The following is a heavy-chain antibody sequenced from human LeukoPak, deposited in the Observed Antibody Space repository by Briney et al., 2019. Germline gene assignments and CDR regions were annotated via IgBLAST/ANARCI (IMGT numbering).Heavy chain of an antibody. CDR3: AKDLLVGNYYGSGSPQDY. CDR1: GDSVSSNSS. CDR2: TYYRSKWYN. Sequence: SQTLSLTCVISGDSVSSNSSWNWIRQSPSRGLEWLGRTYYRSKWYNDYVVSVKSRININPDTSKNQFSLQLNSVTPEDTAVYYCAKDLLVGNYYGSGSPQDYWGQGTLVTVSS. V-gene: IGHV6-1*01. J-gene: IGHJ4*02. D-gene: IGHD3-10*01.